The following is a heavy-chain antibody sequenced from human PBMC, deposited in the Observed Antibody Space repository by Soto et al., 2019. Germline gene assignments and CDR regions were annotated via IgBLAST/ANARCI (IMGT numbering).Heavy chain of an antibody. CDR3: ARFGGNSWLDY. J-gene: IGHJ4*02. D-gene: IGHD6-13*01. CDR1: GDSVSNIDAI. CDR2: TYYRSRWHN. Sequence: SQTLSLTCAISGDSVSNIDAIWNWIRQSPSRGLEWLGRTYYRSRWHNEYALSVKSRMTINPDTSRNQFSLQLSSVTPEDTVVYYGARFGGNSWLDYWGQGTLVTVSS. V-gene: IGHV6-1*01.